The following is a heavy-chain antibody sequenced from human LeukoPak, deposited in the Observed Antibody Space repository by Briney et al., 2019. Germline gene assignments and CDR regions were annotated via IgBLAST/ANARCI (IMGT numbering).Heavy chain of an antibody. CDR2: ISGSGGST. CDR3: ARPVWNGYFDY. V-gene: IGHV3-23*01. J-gene: IGHJ4*02. Sequence: GGSLRLSCAASGFTFSSYAMSWVRQAPGKGLEWVSAISGSGGSTYYADSVKGRFTISRDNSKNTLYLQTNSLRAEDTAVYYCARPVWNGYFDYWGQGTLVTVSS. D-gene: IGHD1-1*01. CDR1: GFTFSSYA.